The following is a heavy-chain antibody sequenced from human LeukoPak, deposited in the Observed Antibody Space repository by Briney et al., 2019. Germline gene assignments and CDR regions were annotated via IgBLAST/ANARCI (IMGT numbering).Heavy chain of an antibody. D-gene: IGHD3-3*01. J-gene: IGHJ4*02. Sequence: SVKVSCKGSGYTISNHAFSWVRQAPGQGLEWMGGIIPIFGTANYAQKFQGRVTITADESTSTAYMELSSLRSEDTAVYYCARARGGLYDFWSGEFDYWGQGTLVTVSS. V-gene: IGHV1-69*13. CDR1: GYTISNHA. CDR2: IIPIFGTA. CDR3: ARARGGLYDFWSGEFDY.